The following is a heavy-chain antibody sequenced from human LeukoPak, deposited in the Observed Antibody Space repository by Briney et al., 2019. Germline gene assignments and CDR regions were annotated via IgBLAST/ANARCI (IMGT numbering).Heavy chain of an antibody. CDR2: IWYDGSNK. Sequence: GGSLRLSCAASGFTFSSYSMNWVRQAPGKGLEWVAVIWYDGSNKYYADSVKGRFTISRDNSKNTLYLQMNSLRAEDTAVYYCARENGYYDILTGFPYYYGMDVWGQGTTVTVSS. V-gene: IGHV3-33*08. D-gene: IGHD3-9*01. J-gene: IGHJ6*02. CDR3: ARENGYYDILTGFPYYYGMDV. CDR1: GFTFSSYS.